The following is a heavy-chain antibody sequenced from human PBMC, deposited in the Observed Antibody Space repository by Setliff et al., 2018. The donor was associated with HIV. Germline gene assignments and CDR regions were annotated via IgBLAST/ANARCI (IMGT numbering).Heavy chain of an antibody. J-gene: IGHJ3*02. CDR2: IYTSGST. D-gene: IGHD3-9*01. V-gene: IGHV4-4*07. CDR3: ARVALLRYPEAFDI. Sequence: PSETLSLTCTVSGGSITGYYWNWIRQPAGKGLEWIGRIYTSGSTNYNPSLKSRVTISVDTSKNQFSLKLSSVTAADTAMYYCARVALLRYPEAFDIWGQGTMVTVSS. CDR1: GGSITGYY.